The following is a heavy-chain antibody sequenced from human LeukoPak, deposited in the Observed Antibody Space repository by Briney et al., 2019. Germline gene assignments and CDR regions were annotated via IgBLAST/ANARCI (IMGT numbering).Heavy chain of an antibody. CDR1: GFTFSDHY. J-gene: IGHJ3*02. CDR2: SRNKAKSYTT. CDR3: ARAGYSYGNAFDI. D-gene: IGHD5-18*01. V-gene: IGHV3-72*01. Sequence: PGGSLRLSCAASGFTFSDHYMAWVRQAPGKGLEWVGRSRNKAKSYTTDYAASVKGRFAMSRDESKNSLYLQMSSLKTEDTAVYYCARAGYSYGNAFDIWGQGTMVTVSS.